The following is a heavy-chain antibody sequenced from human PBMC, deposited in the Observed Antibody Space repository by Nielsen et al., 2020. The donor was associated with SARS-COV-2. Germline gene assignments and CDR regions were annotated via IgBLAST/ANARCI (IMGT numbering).Heavy chain of an antibody. D-gene: IGHD6-13*01. CDR2: ISSSSSYI. CDR1: GFTFSSYS. J-gene: IGHJ4*02. Sequence: GESLKISCAASGFTFSSYSMSWVRQAPGKGLEWVSSISSSSSYIYYADSVKGRFTISRDNAKNSLYLQMNSLRAEDTAVYYCARGILPGIAAAGPDYWGQGTLVTVSS. V-gene: IGHV3-21*01. CDR3: ARGILPGIAAAGPDY.